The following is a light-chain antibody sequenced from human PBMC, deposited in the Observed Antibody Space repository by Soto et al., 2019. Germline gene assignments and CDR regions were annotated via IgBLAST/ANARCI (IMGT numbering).Light chain of an antibody. J-gene: IGLJ3*02. CDR2: SDD. Sequence: QSVLTQPPSASGTPGQKVTISCSGASSNIGNKFVSWYQQVPGTAPKLLIYSDDQRPSGVPDRVSGSKSGTSASLAISGLRFEDEADYDFSTWVASLSGRVFGGGIKLTVL. CDR3: STWVASLSGRV. CDR1: SSNIGNKF. V-gene: IGLV1-47*02.